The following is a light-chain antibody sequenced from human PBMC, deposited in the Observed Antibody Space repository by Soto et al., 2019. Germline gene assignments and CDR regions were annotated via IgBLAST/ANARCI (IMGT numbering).Light chain of an antibody. J-gene: IGKJ5*01. Sequence: EIVLTQSPATLSLSPGERATLSCRASQDVNGYLAWYQQKPGQAPRLLIYDASNRATGIPARFSGSGPGTDFTLTISSLEPEDFAVYYCQQRANRHITFGQGTRLEIK. CDR2: DAS. CDR1: QDVNGY. CDR3: QQRANRHIT. V-gene: IGKV3D-11*01.